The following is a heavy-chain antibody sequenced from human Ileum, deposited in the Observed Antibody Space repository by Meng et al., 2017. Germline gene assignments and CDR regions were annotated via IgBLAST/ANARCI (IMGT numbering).Heavy chain of an antibody. CDR3: ARGAPHYYGSGSYYEYFQH. CDR2: IIPIFGTA. J-gene: IGHJ1*01. Sequence: SVKVSCKASGGTFSSYAISWVRQAPGQGREWMGGIIPIFGTANYAQKFQGRVTITTEESTSTAYMELSSLRSEDTAVYYCARGAPHYYGSGSYYEYFQHWGQGTLVTVSS. D-gene: IGHD3-10*01. CDR1: GGTFSSYA. V-gene: IGHV1-69*05.